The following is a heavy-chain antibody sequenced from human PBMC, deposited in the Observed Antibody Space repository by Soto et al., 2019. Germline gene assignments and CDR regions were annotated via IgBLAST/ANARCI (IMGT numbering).Heavy chain of an antibody. V-gene: IGHV5-10-1*01. CDR3: ARIYCTTTTCDSWFDP. CDR2: IDPGDTYA. J-gene: IGHJ5*02. CDR1: GYTFSTFW. Sequence: GESLKISCTGVGYTFSTFWISWVRQMPGKGLEWMGRIDPGDTYATYSPAFRGHVTISADKATSTAYLQWSSLEASDTAVYYCARIYCTTTTCDSWFDPWGQGTLVTVSS. D-gene: IGHD2-2*01.